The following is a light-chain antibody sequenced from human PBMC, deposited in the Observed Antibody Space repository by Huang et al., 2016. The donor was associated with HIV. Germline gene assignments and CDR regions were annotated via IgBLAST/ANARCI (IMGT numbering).Light chain of an antibody. CDR3: QQYNNWPLT. V-gene: IGKV3-15*01. CDR1: QSVSNN. CDR2: DAS. J-gene: IGKJ4*01. Sequence: EILMTQSPATLSVSPGESATLSCRARQSVSNNLAWFQQTPGQAPRLLIYDASTGVTGIPARFSGSGSGTEFTLTISSLQSEDFAVYYCQQYNNWPLTFGGGTKVEIK.